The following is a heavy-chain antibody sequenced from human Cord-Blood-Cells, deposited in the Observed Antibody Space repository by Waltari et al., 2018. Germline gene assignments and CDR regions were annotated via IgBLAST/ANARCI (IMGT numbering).Heavy chain of an antibody. D-gene: IGHD6-19*01. J-gene: IGHJ6*02. CDR3: ARQPSSGWYYYYYGMDV. CDR2: IYYSGST. CDR1: GGSISSSSYY. Sequence: QLQLQESGPGLVKPSETLSLTCTVSGGSISSSSYYWGWIRQPPGTGLEWIGSIYYSGSTYYNPSLKSRVTISVDTSKNQFSLKLSSVTAADTAVYYCARQPSSGWYYYYYGMDVWGQGTTVTVSS. V-gene: IGHV4-39*01.